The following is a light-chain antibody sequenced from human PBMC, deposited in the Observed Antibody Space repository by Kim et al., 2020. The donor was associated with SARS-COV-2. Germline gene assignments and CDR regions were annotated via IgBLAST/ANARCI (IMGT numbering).Light chain of an antibody. V-gene: IGKV3-20*01. CDR2: GAS. J-gene: IGKJ1*01. CDR3: QQYGGPPRT. Sequence: SPGESPTLSCRASQTVSSDYLAWYQQKPGQAPRLLIYGASSRAAGIPDRFSGRGSGTDFTLIITRLEPEDFAVYFCQQYGGPPRTFGQGTKVDIK. CDR1: QTVSSDY.